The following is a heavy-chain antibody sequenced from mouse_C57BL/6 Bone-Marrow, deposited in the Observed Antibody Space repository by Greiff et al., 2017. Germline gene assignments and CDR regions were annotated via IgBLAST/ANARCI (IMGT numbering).Heavy chain of an antibody. D-gene: IGHD3-2*01. Sequence: VQLQQSGAELVRPGASVTLSCKASGYTFTDYEMHWVKQTPVHGLEWIGAIDPETGGTAYNQKFKGKAILTADKSSSTAYMELRSLTSDDSAVYYCTDRVAYWGQGTLVTVSA. CDR1: GYTFTDYE. CDR3: TDRVAY. J-gene: IGHJ3*01. CDR2: IDPETGGT. V-gene: IGHV1-15*01.